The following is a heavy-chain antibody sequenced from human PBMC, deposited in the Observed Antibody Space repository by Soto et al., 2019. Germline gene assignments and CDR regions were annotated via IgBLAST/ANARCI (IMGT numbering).Heavy chain of an antibody. D-gene: IGHD2-15*01. J-gene: IGHJ6*02. CDR2: IRGFSPYT. V-gene: IGHV3-21*01. CDR3: ARDRGYDAHDYYYNAMDV. CDR1: GFTFRTYT. Sequence: GGSLRIDCSASGFTFRTYTMNWVRQAPGKGLEWVSGIRGFSPYTFYSESVKGRFTISRDNAKNSLYLQMNSLRAEDTAVYYCARDRGYDAHDYYYNAMDVWGQGTTVTVSS.